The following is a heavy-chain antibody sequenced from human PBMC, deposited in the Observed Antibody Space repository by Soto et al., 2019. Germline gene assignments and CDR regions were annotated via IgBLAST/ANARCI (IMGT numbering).Heavy chain of an antibody. D-gene: IGHD5-18*01. CDR1: GGTFSSYA. CDR2: IIPIFGTA. CDR3: ATPRGLQLWFPFDY. V-gene: IGHV1-69*06. Sequence: QVQLVQSGAEVKKPGSSVKVSCKASGGTFSSYAISWVRQAPGQGLEWMGGIIPIFGTANYAQKFQGRVTITADKSTSTAYMELSSLRSEDTAVYYCATPRGLQLWFPFDYWGQGTRVTVSS. J-gene: IGHJ4*02.